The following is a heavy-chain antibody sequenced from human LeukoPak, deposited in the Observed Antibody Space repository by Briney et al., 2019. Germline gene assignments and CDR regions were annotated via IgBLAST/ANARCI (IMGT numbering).Heavy chain of an antibody. Sequence: GASVKVSCKASGYTFTSYDINWVRQATGQGLEWMGRINPNSGGTDYAQKFQGRVTMTRDTSISTAYMELSRLRSDDTAVYYCARDTELEPFDYWGQGTLVTVSS. V-gene: IGHV1-2*06. CDR2: INPNSGGT. CDR1: GYTFTSYD. CDR3: ARDTELEPFDY. J-gene: IGHJ4*02. D-gene: IGHD1-26*01.